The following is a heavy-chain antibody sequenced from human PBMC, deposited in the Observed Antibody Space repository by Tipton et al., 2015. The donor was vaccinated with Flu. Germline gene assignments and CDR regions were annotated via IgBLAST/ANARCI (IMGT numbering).Heavy chain of an antibody. J-gene: IGHJ4*02. CDR2: ISYDGSNK. CDR3: AREEGQLGADY. CDR1: GFTFSSYA. D-gene: IGHD6-13*01. Sequence: LRLSCAASGFTFSSYAMHWVRQAPGKGLEWVAVISYDGSNKYYADSVKGRFTISRDNSKNTLYLQMNSLRAEDTAVYYCAREEGQLGADYWGQGTLVTVSS. V-gene: IGHV3-30*01.